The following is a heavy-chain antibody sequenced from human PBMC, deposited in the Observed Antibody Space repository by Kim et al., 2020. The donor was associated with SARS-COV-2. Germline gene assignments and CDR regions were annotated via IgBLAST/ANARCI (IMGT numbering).Heavy chain of an antibody. CDR1: GGSITSYY. CDR3: ARDRGSSWSTLAY. V-gene: IGHV4-59*01. D-gene: IGHD6-13*01. Sequence: SETLSLTCSVSGGSITSYYWSWIRQPPGKGLEWLGYIYYTGSTNYNPSLKSRVTISVDMSKNQFSLKLSSVTAADTAVYYCARDRGSSWSTLAYWGQGTL. CDR2: IYYTGST. J-gene: IGHJ4*02.